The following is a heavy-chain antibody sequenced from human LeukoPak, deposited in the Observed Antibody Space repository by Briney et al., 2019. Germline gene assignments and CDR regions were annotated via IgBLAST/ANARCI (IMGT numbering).Heavy chain of an antibody. CDR3: AREPLYGSGKGNDY. J-gene: IGHJ4*02. D-gene: IGHD3-10*01. CDR1: GGSISSGSYY. CDR2: IYTNSGNT. V-gene: IGHV4-61*02. Sequence: SETLSLTCTVSGGSISSGSYYWSWIRQPAGKGLEWIGRIYTNSGNTNYNPSLKSRVTISVDTSKNQFSLKLSSVTAADTAVYYCAREPLYGSGKGNDYRGQGTLVTVSS.